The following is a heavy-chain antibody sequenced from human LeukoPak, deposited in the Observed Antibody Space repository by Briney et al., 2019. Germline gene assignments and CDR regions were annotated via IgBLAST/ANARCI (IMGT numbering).Heavy chain of an antibody. CDR3: ARDREMYYYYGMDV. D-gene: IGHD5-24*01. CDR1: GFIFSSYG. J-gene: IGHJ6*02. CDR2: IWYDGSNK. Sequence: SGRSVRLSCAASGFIFSSYGMHWVRQAPGKGLEWVAVIWYDGSNKYYADSVKGRFTISRDNSKNTLYVRMNSLRVEDTAVYYCARDREMYYYYGMDVWGQGTTVTVSS. V-gene: IGHV3-33*01.